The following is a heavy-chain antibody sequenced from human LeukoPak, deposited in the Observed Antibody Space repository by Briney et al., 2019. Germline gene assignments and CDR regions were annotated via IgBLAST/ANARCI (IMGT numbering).Heavy chain of an antibody. CDR2: INHSGST. Sequence: PSETLSLTCAVYGGSFSGYYWSWIRQPPGKGLEWIGEINHSGSTNYNPSLKSRVTMSLDTSKNQFSLKLSSVTAADTAVYYCARGYDSSGYYYYYYYYMDVWGKGTTVTVSS. CDR3: ARGYDSSGYYYYYYYYMDV. D-gene: IGHD3-22*01. J-gene: IGHJ6*03. CDR1: GGSFSGYY. V-gene: IGHV4-34*01.